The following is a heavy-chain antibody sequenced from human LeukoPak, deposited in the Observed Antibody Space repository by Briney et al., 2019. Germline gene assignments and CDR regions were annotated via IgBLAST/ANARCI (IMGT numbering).Heavy chain of an antibody. V-gene: IGHV3-30*18. J-gene: IGHJ4*02. Sequence: GGSLRLFCAASGFTFSTYGMHWVRQAPGEGLEWVAVISSGGSDKFYADSVKGRFTISRDNSKNTLYLQMNSLRAEDTALYYCAKDGYGSGSYYWFDYWGQGTLVTVSS. CDR1: GFTFSTYG. D-gene: IGHD3-10*01. CDR3: AKDGYGSGSYYWFDY. CDR2: ISSGGSDK.